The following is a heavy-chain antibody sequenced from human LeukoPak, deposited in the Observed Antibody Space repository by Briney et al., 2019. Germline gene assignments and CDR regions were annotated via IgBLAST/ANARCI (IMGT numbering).Heavy chain of an antibody. CDR1: NYSITSSYY. CDR3: ARRYTSGWYFDF. V-gene: IGHV4-38-2*01. CDR2: IYHSGST. Sequence: SETLSLTCAVSNYSITSSYYWGWIRQPPGKGLDWIGSIYHSGSTYYNLSLKSRVTISVDTSKNQFSLRLSSVTAADTAVYYCARRYTSGWYFDFWGQGTLVTVSS. D-gene: IGHD6-19*01. J-gene: IGHJ4*02.